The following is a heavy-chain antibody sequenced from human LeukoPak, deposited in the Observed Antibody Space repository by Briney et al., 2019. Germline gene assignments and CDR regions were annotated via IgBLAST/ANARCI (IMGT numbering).Heavy chain of an antibody. CDR2: ISYDGSNK. CDR3: ARWSRWFDP. V-gene: IGHV3-30*03. Sequence: PGGSLRLSCAASGFTFSSYGMHWVRQAPGKGLEWVAVISYDGSNKYYADSVKGRFTISRDNSKNTLYLQMNSLRAEDTAVYYCARWSRWFDPWGQGTLVTVSS. J-gene: IGHJ5*02. CDR1: GFTFSSYG.